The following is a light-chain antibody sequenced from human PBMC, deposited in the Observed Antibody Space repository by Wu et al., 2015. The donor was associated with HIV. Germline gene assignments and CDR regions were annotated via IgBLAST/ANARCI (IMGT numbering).Light chain of an antibody. CDR1: QSVSSY. Sequence: EIVLTQSPATLSLSPGERATLSCRASQSVSSYLAWYQQEPGQAPRLLIYDIYNRAAGIPPRFSGSGSGTDFTLTISSLEPEDFAVYYCQHRSSSPGVTFGPGTKVDVK. J-gene: IGKJ3*01. V-gene: IGKV3-11*01. CDR2: DIY. CDR3: QHRSSSPGVT.